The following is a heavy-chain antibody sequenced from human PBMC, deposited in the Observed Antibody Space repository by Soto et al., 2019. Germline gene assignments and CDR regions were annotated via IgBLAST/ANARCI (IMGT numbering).Heavy chain of an antibody. CDR3: AIQDCTNDVCLEAAVTVGGALEY. Sequence: EVQLVESGGGLVQTGRALRLSCAASGITFRKYWMHWVRQAPGKGPVWVSYISSDGTTTDYADSVKGRFTISRDNAKNTLYLQMDSLRGEYTAVYYCAIQDCTNDVCLEAAVTVGGALEYWGQGAQVTVSS. CDR2: ISSDGTTT. D-gene: IGHD2-8*01. J-gene: IGHJ4*02. V-gene: IGHV3-74*01. CDR1: GITFRKYW.